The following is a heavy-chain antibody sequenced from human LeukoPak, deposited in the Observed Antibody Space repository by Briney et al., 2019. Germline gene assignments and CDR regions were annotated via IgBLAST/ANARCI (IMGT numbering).Heavy chain of an antibody. CDR1: GYNFTSYW. Sequence: KNGESLKISCKGSGYNFTSYWISWARQMPGKGLEWMGRIDPSDSYTNYSPSFQGHVTISADKSISTAYLQWSSLKASDTAMYYCARAAAGNDYWGQGTLVTVSS. V-gene: IGHV5-10-1*01. CDR3: ARAAAGNDY. D-gene: IGHD6-13*01. CDR2: IDPSDSYT. J-gene: IGHJ4*02.